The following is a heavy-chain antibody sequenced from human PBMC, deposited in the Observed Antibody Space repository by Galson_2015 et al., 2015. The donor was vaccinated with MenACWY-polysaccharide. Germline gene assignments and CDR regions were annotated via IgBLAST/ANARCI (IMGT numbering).Heavy chain of an antibody. Sequence: SLRLSCAASGFTFSSYWMHWVRQAPGKGLVWVSRINADGSATDYADSVKGRFTISRDNSKNTLYLQMNSLRAEDTAVFYCAKGGQWTPNSGAYFDYRGQGTLVTVSS. CDR2: INADGSAT. D-gene: IGHD4-23*01. CDR1: GFTFSSYW. V-gene: IGHV3-74*01. J-gene: IGHJ4*02. CDR3: AKGGQWTPNSGAYFDY.